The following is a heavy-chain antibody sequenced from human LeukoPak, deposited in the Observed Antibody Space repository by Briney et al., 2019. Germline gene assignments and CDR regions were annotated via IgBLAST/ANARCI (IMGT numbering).Heavy chain of an antibody. D-gene: IGHD1-26*01. CDR1: GGSISSYY. CDR3: ARDPRRGSYYRYFDL. Sequence: SETLSLTCTVSGGSISSYYWSWIRQPAGKGMEWIGRIYTSGSTNYNPSLKSRVTMSVDTFKNQFSLKLSSVTAADTAVYYCARDPRRGSYYRYFDLWGRGTLVTVSS. CDR2: IYTSGST. V-gene: IGHV4-4*07. J-gene: IGHJ2*01.